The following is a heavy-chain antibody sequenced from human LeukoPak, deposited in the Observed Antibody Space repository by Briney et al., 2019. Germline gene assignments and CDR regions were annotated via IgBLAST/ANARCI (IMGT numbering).Heavy chain of an antibody. D-gene: IGHD3-10*01. V-gene: IGHV4-30-4*01. CDR3: ARVSRDDSGSYYSHFDY. CDR2: IYYSGST. Sequence: PSQTLSLTCTVSGGSISSGDYYWSWIRQPPGKGLEWIGYIYYSGSTYYNPSLKSRITISVDTSKNQFSLKLSSVTAADTAVYYCARVSRDDSGSYYSHFDYWGQGTLVTVSS. CDR1: GGSISSGDYY. J-gene: IGHJ4*02.